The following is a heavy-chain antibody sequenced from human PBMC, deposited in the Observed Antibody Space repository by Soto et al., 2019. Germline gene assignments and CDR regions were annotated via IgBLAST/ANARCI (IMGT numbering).Heavy chain of an antibody. Sequence: EVQLVETGGGLIQPGGSLRLSCAASGFTFSSYWMSWVRQAPGKGLEWVANIKQDGSEKYYVDSVKGRFTISRDNAKNSLYLQMNSLRAEDTAVYYCARDAAMVLDYYYYYGMDVWDQGTTVTVSS. CDR1: GFTFSSYW. V-gene: IGHV3-7*01. D-gene: IGHD5-18*01. CDR2: IKQDGSEK. J-gene: IGHJ6*02. CDR3: ARDAAMVLDYYYYYGMDV.